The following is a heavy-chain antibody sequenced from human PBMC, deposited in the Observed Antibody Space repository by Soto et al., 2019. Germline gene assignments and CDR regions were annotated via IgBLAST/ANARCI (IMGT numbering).Heavy chain of an antibody. CDR3: AKVSLGATTITDYYYYGLDV. CDR1: GFTFISYA. D-gene: IGHD1-26*01. Sequence: PGGSLRLSCAASGFTFISYAMSWVRQAPGKGLEWVSAISGGGGSTYYADSVKGRVTISRDNSKNTLYLQMNSLRAEDTAVYYCAKVSLGATTITDYYYYGLDVWGQGTTVTVSS. V-gene: IGHV3-23*01. J-gene: IGHJ6*02. CDR2: ISGGGGST.